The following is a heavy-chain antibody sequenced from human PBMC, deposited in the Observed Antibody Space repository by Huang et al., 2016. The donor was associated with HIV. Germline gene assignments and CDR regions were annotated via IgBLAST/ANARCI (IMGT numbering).Heavy chain of an antibody. D-gene: IGHD3-10*01. V-gene: IGHV4-39*01. J-gene: IGHJ4*02. CDR3: ARLPGSITMIRGVITDPY. Sequence: QLQLQESGPGLVKPSETLSLTCTVSGGSIRSDNYYWGWIRQPPGKGLGWIGRIDYSGSNDYNPTLKSRVTITVDTSKNQFSLKMRSVTAADTAVYYCARLPGSITMIRGVITDPYWGQGTLVTVSS. CDR2: IDYSGSN. CDR1: GGSIRSDNYY.